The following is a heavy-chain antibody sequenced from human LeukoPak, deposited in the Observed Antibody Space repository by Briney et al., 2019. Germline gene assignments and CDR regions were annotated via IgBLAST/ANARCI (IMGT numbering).Heavy chain of an antibody. Sequence: PGGSLRLSCAASGFTFSNAWMRWVREAPGKGLEWVGRIKSKTDGGTTDYAAPVKGRFTISRDDSRNTLYLQMNSLKTEDTAVYYCTTGPDYYDSSGYYRYWGQGTLVTVSS. J-gene: IGHJ4*02. D-gene: IGHD3-22*01. CDR2: IKSKTDGGTT. CDR3: TTGPDYYDSSGYYRY. V-gene: IGHV3-15*01. CDR1: GFTFSNAW.